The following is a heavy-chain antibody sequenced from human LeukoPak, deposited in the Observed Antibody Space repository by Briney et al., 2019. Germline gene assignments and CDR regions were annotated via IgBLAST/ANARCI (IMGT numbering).Heavy chain of an antibody. Sequence: PSETLSLTCTVSGGSISGSSYYWGWIRQPPGKGLEWIGEINHSGSTNHNPSLKSRVTTSVDTSKNQFSLKLSSVTAADTAVYYCARSWGSSSTSSDPGVYDAFDIWGQGTMVTVSS. CDR1: GGSISGSSYY. J-gene: IGHJ3*02. CDR2: INHSGST. D-gene: IGHD2-2*01. V-gene: IGHV4-39*07. CDR3: ARSWGSSSTSSDPGVYDAFDI.